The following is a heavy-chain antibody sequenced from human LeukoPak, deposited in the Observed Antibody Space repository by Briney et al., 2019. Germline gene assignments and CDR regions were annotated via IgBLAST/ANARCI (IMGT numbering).Heavy chain of an antibody. V-gene: IGHV4-59*01. D-gene: IGHD2-15*01. J-gene: IGHJ6*03. CDR1: GGSISSYY. Sequence: SKTLSLTCTVSGGSISSYYWSWIRQPPGKGLEWIGYIYYSGSTNYNPSLKSRVTLSVDTSKNQFSLKLSSVTAADTAVYYCARGPNGWWLRDGYYYYMDVWGKGTTVTVSS. CDR2: IYYSGST. CDR3: ARGPNGWWLRDGYYYYMDV.